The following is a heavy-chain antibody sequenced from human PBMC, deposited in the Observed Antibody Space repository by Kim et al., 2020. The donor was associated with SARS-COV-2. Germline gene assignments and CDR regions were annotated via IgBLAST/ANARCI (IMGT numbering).Heavy chain of an antibody. Sequence: GGSLRLSCAASGFTFSSYAMNWVRQAPREGLEWVSSISGSGATTYFEDSVQGRFTISRDNSKNTLYLQMDNLRAEDTAVYFCAKDLSGYDPPRIDFWGQGTVVTVSS. J-gene: IGHJ4*02. CDR3: AKDLSGYDPPRIDF. CDR1: GFTFSSYA. V-gene: IGHV3-23*01. CDR2: ISGSGATT. D-gene: IGHD5-12*01.